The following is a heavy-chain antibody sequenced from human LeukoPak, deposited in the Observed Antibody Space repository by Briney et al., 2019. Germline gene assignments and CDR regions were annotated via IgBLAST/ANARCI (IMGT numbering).Heavy chain of an antibody. V-gene: IGHV4-34*09. CDR1: XGSFSGYN. J-gene: IGHJ6*02. CDR3: ARDLVSSSWGMDV. D-gene: IGHD6-13*01. Sequence: VYXGSFSGYNWSWVRQPPGKGLXXFGYINHSGSTNYNPSLKSRVTISVDTSKTQFSLKLSSVTAADTAVYYCARDLVSSSWGMDVWGQGTTVTVSS. CDR2: INHSGST.